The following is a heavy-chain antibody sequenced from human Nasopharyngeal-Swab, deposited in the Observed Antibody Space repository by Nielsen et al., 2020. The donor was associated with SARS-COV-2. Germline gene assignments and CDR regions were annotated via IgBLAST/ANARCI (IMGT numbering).Heavy chain of an antibody. CDR1: GFTFNNYN. Sequence: GGSLRLSCAASGFTFNNYNFNWVRQAPGKGLEWVSSISSSSSYIYYADSVKGRFTISRDNAKNSLYLQMNSLRAEDTAVYYCARDGLGYDFWSAYFMDVWGQGTTVTSP. CDR2: ISSSSSYI. D-gene: IGHD3-3*01. CDR3: ARDGLGYDFWSAYFMDV. J-gene: IGHJ6*02. V-gene: IGHV3-21*01.